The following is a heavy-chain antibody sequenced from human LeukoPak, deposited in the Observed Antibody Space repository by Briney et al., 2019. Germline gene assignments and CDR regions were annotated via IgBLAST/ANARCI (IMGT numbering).Heavy chain of an antibody. D-gene: IGHD2-8*01. CDR3: ANGNRCTSPNCLGYYYFYMDV. CDR1: GFTFSDYY. V-gene: IGHV3-11*01. Sequence: PGGSLRLSCVVSGFTFSDYYMSWIRQAPGKGLEWVSYISSSGSTIYYADSVKGRFTISRDNAKNSLYLQMNSLRAEDTAVYYCANGNRCTSPNCLGYYYFYMDVWGKGTTVTVSS. J-gene: IGHJ6*03. CDR2: ISSSGSTI.